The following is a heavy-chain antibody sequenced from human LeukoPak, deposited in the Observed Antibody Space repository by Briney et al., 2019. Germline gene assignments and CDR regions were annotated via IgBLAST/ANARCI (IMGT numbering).Heavy chain of an antibody. J-gene: IGHJ6*02. V-gene: IGHV1-58*01. CDR1: GFTFATSA. D-gene: IGHD4-17*01. Sequence: SVKVSCKASGFTFATSAVQWVRQARGQRLEWIGWTVVGSGHTNYAQKFQERVTITRDMSTRTAYMELSSLRSEDTAVYYCAATLTVTTGTTYYGMDVWGQGTTVTVSS. CDR2: TVVGSGHT. CDR3: AATLTVTTGTTYYGMDV.